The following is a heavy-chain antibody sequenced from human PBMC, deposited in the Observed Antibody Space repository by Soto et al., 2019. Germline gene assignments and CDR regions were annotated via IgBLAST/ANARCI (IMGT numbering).Heavy chain of an antibody. CDR3: ARGHYDFWSGYFASIDF. D-gene: IGHD3-3*01. Sequence: SETLSLTCTVSGGSISNYYWSWIRQPPGKGLEWIGYIHYSGNTKYNPSLKSRVTISADTSKDQFSLKLTSVTAADTAVYYCARGHYDFWSGYFASIDFWGQGTLVTVSS. CDR1: GGSISNYY. J-gene: IGHJ4*02. V-gene: IGHV4-59*08. CDR2: IHYSGNT.